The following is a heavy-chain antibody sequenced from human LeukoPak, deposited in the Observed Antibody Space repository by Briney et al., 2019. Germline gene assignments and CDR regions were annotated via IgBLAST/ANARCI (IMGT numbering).Heavy chain of an antibody. J-gene: IGHJ5*02. CDR3: ARERVGATNWWFDP. CDR2: IYTSGST. D-gene: IGHD1-26*01. Sequence: PSQTLSLTCTVSGGSISSGSYYWSWIRQPAGKGLEWIGRIYTSGSTNYNPSLKSRVTISVDTSKNQFSLKLSSVTAADTAVYYCARERVGATNWWFDPWGQGTLDTVSS. CDR1: GGSISSGSYY. V-gene: IGHV4-61*02.